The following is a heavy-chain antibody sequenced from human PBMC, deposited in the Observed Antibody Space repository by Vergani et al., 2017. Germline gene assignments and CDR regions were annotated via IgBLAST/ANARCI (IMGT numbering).Heavy chain of an antibody. D-gene: IGHD6-19*01. CDR2: ISYDGSNK. CDR1: GFTFSSYA. V-gene: IGHV3-30-3*01. J-gene: IGHJ4*02. Sequence: QVQLVQSGAEVKKPGRSLRLSCAASGFTFSSYAMHWVRQAPGKGLEWVAVISYDGSNKYYADSVKGRFTISRDNSKNTLYLQMNSLRAEDTAVYYCARDQVIAVAGYYFDYWGQGTLVTVSS. CDR3: ARDQVIAVAGYYFDY.